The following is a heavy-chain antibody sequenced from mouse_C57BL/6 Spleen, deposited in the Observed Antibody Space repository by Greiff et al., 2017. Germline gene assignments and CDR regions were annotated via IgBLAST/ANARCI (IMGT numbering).Heavy chain of an antibody. D-gene: IGHD1-1*01. CDR2: IYPGSSST. V-gene: IGHV1-55*01. Sequence: QVHLQQSGAELVKPGASVKMSCKASGYTFTSYWITWVKQRPGQGLEWIGDIYPGSSSTNYNEKFKSKSTLTVDTSSSTAYMQLSSLTSEDSAVYYCAIEGGNYGSFQYYLDYWGQGTTLTVAS. J-gene: IGHJ2*01. CDR3: AIEGGNYGSFQYYLDY. CDR1: GYTFTSYW.